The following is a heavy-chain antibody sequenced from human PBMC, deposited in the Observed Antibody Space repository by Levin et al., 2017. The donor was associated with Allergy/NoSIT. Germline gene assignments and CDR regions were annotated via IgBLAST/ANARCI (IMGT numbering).Heavy chain of an antibody. Sequence: ASVKVSCKASGYTFTSYGISWVRQAPGQGLEWMGWISAYNGNTNYAQKLQGRVTMTTDTSTSTAYMELRSLRSDDTAVYYCARVGPTTTVVSYYYYYGMDGWGQGTTVTVSS. CDR1: GYTFTSYG. CDR2: ISAYNGNT. CDR3: ARVGPTTTVVSYYYYYGMDG. V-gene: IGHV1-18*01. D-gene: IGHD4-23*01. J-gene: IGHJ6*02.